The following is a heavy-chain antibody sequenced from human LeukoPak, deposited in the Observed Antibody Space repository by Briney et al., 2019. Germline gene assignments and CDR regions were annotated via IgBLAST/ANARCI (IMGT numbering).Heavy chain of an antibody. V-gene: IGHV3-7*03. CDR3: ARDWTSGSGSYYRGTWYFDL. J-gene: IGHJ2*01. D-gene: IGHD3-10*01. CDR2: IKEDGSEE. Sequence: GGSLRLSCAASGITLSTFGMHWVRQAPGKGLEWVANIKEDGSEEYYVDSLKGRFTISRDNAKNSLYLQMNSPRVEDTAVYYCARDWTSGSGSYYRGTWYFDLWGRGTLVTVSS. CDR1: GITLSTFG.